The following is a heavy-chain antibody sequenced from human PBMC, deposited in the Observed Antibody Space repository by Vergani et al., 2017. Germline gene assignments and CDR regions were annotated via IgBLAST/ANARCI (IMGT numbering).Heavy chain of an antibody. CDR2: VSGSSATP. Sequence: EVQLLESGGGLVQPGGSLRLSCEASGFSFPGYAMSWVRQAPGKGLEWVSSVSGSSATPYYADSVKGRFIISRDNSKNTLHLQMNSLRAEDTAVYYCARPSGSYYYYYYMDVWGKGTTVTVSS. CDR1: GFSFPGYA. J-gene: IGHJ6*03. V-gene: IGHV3-23*01. D-gene: IGHD1-26*01. CDR3: ARPSGSYYYYYYMDV.